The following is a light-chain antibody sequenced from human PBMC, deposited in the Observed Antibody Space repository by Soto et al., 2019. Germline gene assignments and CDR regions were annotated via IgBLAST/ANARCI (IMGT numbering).Light chain of an antibody. CDR2: GAS. Sequence: VLTQSPGTLSLSPGERATLSCRASQSVTNYLVWYQQKAGQAPRLLIYGASSRAPGIPDRFSGSGSGTDFTLTINRLGPEDSAVYYCQQYGSSPRTFGQGTKLEIK. V-gene: IGKV3-20*01. CDR1: QSVTNY. CDR3: QQYGSSPRT. J-gene: IGKJ2*01.